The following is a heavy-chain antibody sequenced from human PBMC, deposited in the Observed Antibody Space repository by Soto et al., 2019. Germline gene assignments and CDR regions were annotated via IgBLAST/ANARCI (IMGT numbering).Heavy chain of an antibody. CDR3: AHSTTAVPSRFDP. V-gene: IGHV2-5*02. CDR2: IYWDDDK. D-gene: IGHD2-2*01. CDR1: GFSLTTSGVG. J-gene: IGHJ5*02. Sequence: QITLKESGPTLVKPTQTLTLTCTFSGFSLTTSGVGVGWIRQPPGKALEWLALIYWDDDKRYSPSLKSRLTNTNHTSKHQVVLTMTHMGPADPAAYFCAHSTTAVPSRFDPCCQGTLVTVSS.